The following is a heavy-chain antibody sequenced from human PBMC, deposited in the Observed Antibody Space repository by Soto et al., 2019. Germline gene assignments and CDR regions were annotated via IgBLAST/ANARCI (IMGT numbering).Heavy chain of an antibody. CDR1: GFSLSTSGVG. D-gene: IGHD3-9*01. CDR3: AHKGPEDWPLDY. Sequence: SGPTLVNPTQTLTLTCTFSGFSLSTSGVGVSWIRQPPGKALEWLAVIYWDDNKHYSPSLRSRLTITKDTSKNQVVLTMTNMDPMDTGTYYCAHKGPEDWPLDYWGQGTLVTVSS. CDR2: IYWDDNK. J-gene: IGHJ4*02. V-gene: IGHV2-5*02.